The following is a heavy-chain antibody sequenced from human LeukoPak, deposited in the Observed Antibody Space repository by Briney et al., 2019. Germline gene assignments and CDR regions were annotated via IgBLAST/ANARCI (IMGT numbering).Heavy chain of an antibody. CDR1: GLTVSSNC. D-gene: IGHD5-24*01. V-gene: IGHV3-53*01. CDR2: IYSGGST. CDR3: ATCRDGYNYLGY. Sequence: GGSLRLSCAASGLTVSSNCMSWVRQAPGKGLEWVSVIYSGGSTFYADSVKGRFTISRDNSKNTLYLQMNSLRAEDTAVYYCATCRDGYNYLGYWGQGTLVTVSS. J-gene: IGHJ4*02.